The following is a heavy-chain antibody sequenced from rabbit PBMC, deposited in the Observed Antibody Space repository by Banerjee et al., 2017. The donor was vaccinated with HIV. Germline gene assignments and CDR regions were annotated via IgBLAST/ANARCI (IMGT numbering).Heavy chain of an antibody. Sequence: QSLEESGGDLVKPGASLTLTCTASGFSFSSSYYMCWVRQAPGKGLEWIACIYAGGSGNTYYANWAKGRFTISKTSSTTVTLQMTSLTAADTATYFCARVGSDYYYGMDLWGPGTLVTVS. CDR1: GFSFSSSYY. J-gene: IGHJ6*01. CDR2: IYAGGSGNT. CDR3: ARVGSDYYYGMDL. V-gene: IGHV1S40*01. D-gene: IGHD4-2*01.